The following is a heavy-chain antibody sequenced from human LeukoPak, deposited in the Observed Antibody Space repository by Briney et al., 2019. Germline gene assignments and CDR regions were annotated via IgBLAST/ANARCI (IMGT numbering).Heavy chain of an antibody. CDR2: ISGSGGST. CDR1: GFTFSSYA. J-gene: IGHJ4*02. CDR3: AKDPYDILTGPDY. D-gene: IGHD3-9*01. Sequence: GGSLRLSCAASGFTFSSYAMSWVRQAPGKGLEWVSAISGSGGSTYYADSVKCRFTISRDNSKNTLYLQMNSLRAEDTAVYYCAKDPYDILTGPDYWGQGTLVTVSS. V-gene: IGHV3-23*01.